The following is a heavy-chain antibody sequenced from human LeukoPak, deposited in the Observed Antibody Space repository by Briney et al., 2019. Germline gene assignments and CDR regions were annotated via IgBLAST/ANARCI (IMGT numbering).Heavy chain of an antibody. Sequence: GGSLRLSCAASGFTFSSYSMNWVRQAPGKGLEWVSSISSSSSYIYYADSVKGRFTISGDNAKNSLFLQMNSLRAEDTAVYYCARDSDFDSSGYYPYYYYYYKMDVWGQGTTVTVSS. V-gene: IGHV3-21*01. CDR1: GFTFSSYS. D-gene: IGHD3-22*01. CDR2: ISSSSSYI. J-gene: IGHJ6*02. CDR3: ARDSDFDSSGYYPYYYYYYKMDV.